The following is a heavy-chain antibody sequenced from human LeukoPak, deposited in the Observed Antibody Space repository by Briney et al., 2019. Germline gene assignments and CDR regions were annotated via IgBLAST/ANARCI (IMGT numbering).Heavy chain of an antibody. CDR3: ARGGITGTTRGPTRLNDAFDI. CDR2: INPNSGGT. J-gene: IGHJ3*02. V-gene: IGHV1-2*04. D-gene: IGHD1-20*01. Sequence: ASVTVSCKASGYTFTVYYMHWVRQAPGQGLEWMGWINPNSGGTNYAQEFQGWVTMTRDTSISTAYMELSRLRSDDTAVYYCARGGITGTTRGPTRLNDAFDIWGQGTMVTVSS. CDR1: GYTFTVYY.